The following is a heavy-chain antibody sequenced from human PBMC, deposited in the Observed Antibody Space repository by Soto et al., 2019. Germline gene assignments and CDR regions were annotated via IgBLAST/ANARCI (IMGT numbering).Heavy chain of an antibody. CDR2: IIPFFGTA. D-gene: IGHD3-16*01. V-gene: IGHV1-69*01. J-gene: IGHJ4*02. CDR3: ARSAPMEGGDKYYYDF. Sequence: QVQLVQSGAEVKKTGSSVKVSCKASGGTFNTFGFSWVRQAPGQGLEWMGGIIPFFGTAQYSQQFEDRISITADEFTNIVYLDVRSLTSDDTAMYYCARSAPMEGGDKYYYDFWGQGALVTVSS. CDR1: GGTFNTFG.